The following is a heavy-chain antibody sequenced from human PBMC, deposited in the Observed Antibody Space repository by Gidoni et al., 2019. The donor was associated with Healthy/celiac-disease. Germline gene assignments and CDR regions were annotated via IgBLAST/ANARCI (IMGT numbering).Heavy chain of an antibody. CDR1: GFTFTDYA. V-gene: IGHV3-9*01. CDR3: AKDSDTMIADAFDI. Sequence: EVQLLESGGGLVQPGRSLRLSCSPSGFTFTDYAMHWVRQAPGKGLEWVSGSSWNSGSIGYADSVKGRFTISRENAKNSLYLQMNSLRAEDTALYYCAKDSDTMIADAFDIWGQGTMVTVSS. CDR2: SSWNSGSI. J-gene: IGHJ3*02. D-gene: IGHD3-22*01.